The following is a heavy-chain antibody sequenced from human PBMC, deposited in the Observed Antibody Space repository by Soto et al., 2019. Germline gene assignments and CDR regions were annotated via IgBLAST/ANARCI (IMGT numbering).Heavy chain of an antibody. V-gene: IGHV1-8*01. CDR2: MNPNSGNT. CDR1: GYTFTSYD. J-gene: IGHJ5*01. D-gene: IGHD3-3*01. Sequence: ASVKVSCKASGYTFTSYDINWVRQATGQVHEWMGWMNPNSGNTGYAQKLQGRVTMTRNTSISTAYMELSSLRSEDTAVYYCAGVGLRFLVWLFYWFGFWGEGTQVTVCS. CDR3: AGVGLRFLVWLFYWFGF.